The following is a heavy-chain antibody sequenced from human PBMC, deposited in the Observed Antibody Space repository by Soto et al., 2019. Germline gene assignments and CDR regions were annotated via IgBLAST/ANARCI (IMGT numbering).Heavy chain of an antibody. J-gene: IGHJ6*02. CDR3: AKGRRERFLEWLPPSYGMDV. CDR2: ISGSGGST. V-gene: IGHV3-23*01. D-gene: IGHD3-3*01. Sequence: GSLRLSCAASGFTFSSYAMSWVRQAPGKGLEWVSAISGSGGSTYYADSVKGRFTISRDNSKNTLYLQMNSLRAEDTAVYYCAKGRRERFLEWLPPSYGMDVWGQGTTVTVSS. CDR1: GFTFSSYA.